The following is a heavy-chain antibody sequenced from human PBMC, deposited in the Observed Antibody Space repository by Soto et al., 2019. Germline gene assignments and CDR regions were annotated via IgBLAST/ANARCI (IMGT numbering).Heavy chain of an antibody. CDR1: GFTVSSSH. Sequence: GGSLRLSCTTSGFTVSSSHMSWVRQAPGKGLEWVSVIYSGGSSYYAVSVQGRFTISKDNSKNTVYLQMNSLRGEDTAMYYCARLGPYGSESYSFRYTWFDPWGQGTLFTVSP. J-gene: IGHJ5*02. CDR2: IYSGGSS. CDR3: ARLGPYGSESYSFRYTWFDP. V-gene: IGHV3-53*01. D-gene: IGHD3-10*01.